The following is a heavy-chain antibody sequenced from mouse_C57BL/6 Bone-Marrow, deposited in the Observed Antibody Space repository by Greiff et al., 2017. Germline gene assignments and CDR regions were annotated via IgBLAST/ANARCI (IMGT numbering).Heavy chain of an antibody. CDR3: ARNYDYYGSSLSY. V-gene: IGHV2-2*01. CDR2: IWSGGST. D-gene: IGHD1-1*01. J-gene: IGHJ2*01. CDR1: GFSLTSYG. Sequence: VQGVESGPGLVQPSQSLSITCTVSGFSLTSYGVHWVRQSPGKGLEWLGVIWSGGSTDYNAAFISRLSISKDNSKSQVFFKMNSLQADDTAIYYCARNYDYYGSSLSYWGQGTTLTVSS.